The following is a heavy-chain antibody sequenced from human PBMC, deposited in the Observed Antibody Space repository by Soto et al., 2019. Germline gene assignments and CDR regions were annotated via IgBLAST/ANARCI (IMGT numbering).Heavy chain of an antibody. J-gene: IGHJ6*02. Sequence: EVQLVESGGGVVQPGRSLRLSCAAYGFTFDDYAMHWVRQAPGKGLEWVSGISWSSCSIGYADSVKGRFTISRDNAKNSLYLQMNSLRAEDTAVYYCVVVVSPYYYNYGMDVWGQGTTVTVSS. V-gene: IGHV3-9*01. CDR1: GFTFDDYA. CDR2: ISWSSCSI. D-gene: IGHD2-15*01. CDR3: VVVVSPYYYNYGMDV.